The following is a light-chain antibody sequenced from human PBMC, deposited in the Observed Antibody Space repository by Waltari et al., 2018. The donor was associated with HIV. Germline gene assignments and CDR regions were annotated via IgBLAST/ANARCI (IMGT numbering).Light chain of an antibody. Sequence: DIQVTQSPSSLSASIGDRVTITCRASQDISSCLAWYQHGPGTAPNLHIFAASTLQRGVPSRFSGRGTGTDFTLTISSLQPEDFATYFCQQAHSFPITFGQGTRLDI. CDR1: QDISSC. J-gene: IGKJ5*01. V-gene: IGKV1D-12*01. CDR3: QQAHSFPIT. CDR2: AAS.